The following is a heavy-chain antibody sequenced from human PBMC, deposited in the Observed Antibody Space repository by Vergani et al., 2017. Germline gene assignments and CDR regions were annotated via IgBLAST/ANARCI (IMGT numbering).Heavy chain of an antibody. J-gene: IGHJ4*02. Sequence: QVQLVQSGAEVKKPGSSVKVSCKASGGTFSSYAISWVRQAPGQGLEWMGGIIPIFGTANYAQKFQGRVTITADKSTSTAYMELSSLRSEDTAVYYCARRIKLLWFGERRAGYFDYWGQGTLVTVSS. D-gene: IGHD3-10*01. CDR3: ARRIKLLWFGERRAGYFDY. CDR1: GGTFSSYA. CDR2: IIPIFGTA. V-gene: IGHV1-69*06.